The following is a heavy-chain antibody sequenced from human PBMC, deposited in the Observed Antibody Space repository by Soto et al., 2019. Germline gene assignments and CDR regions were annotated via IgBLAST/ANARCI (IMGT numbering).Heavy chain of an antibody. CDR3: AKGADFYGSGSYYPPGDY. J-gene: IGHJ4*02. CDR1: GFTFSSYA. CDR2: ISGSGGST. Sequence: EVQLLDSGGGLVQPGGSLRLSCGASGFTFSSYAMSWVRQAPGKGLEWVSGISGSGGSTHYADSVKGRFTISRDNSKSMMYLRMSSLRAEDTALYYCAKGADFYGSGSYYPPGDYWGQGTLVTVS. D-gene: IGHD3-10*01. V-gene: IGHV3-23*01.